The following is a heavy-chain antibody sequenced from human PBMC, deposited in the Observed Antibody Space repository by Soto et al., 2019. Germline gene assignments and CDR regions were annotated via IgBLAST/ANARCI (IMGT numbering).Heavy chain of an antibody. Sequence: TGGSLRLSCEASGLTFNDFGMSWVRQTPGKGLEWVSTLNHDGRNTHYAASVEGRFTISRDNSKNTLYLQMGSLRAEDTAIYYCAKDAGNEESLFDYWGRGTLVTVSS. CDR1: GLTFNDFG. CDR3: AKDAGNEESLFDY. V-gene: IGHV3-23*01. J-gene: IGHJ4*02. CDR2: LNHDGRNT.